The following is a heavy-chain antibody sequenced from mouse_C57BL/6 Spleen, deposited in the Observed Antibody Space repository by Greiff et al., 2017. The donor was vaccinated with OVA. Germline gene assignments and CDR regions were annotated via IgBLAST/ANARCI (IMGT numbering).Heavy chain of an antibody. D-gene: IGHD1-1*01. V-gene: IGHV1-81*01. CDR3: AREGFNYYGSSYDWYFDV. CDR2: IYPRSGNT. J-gene: IGHJ1*03. CDR1: GYTFTSYG. Sequence: VKLMESGAELARPGASVKLSCKASGYTFTSYGISWVKQRTGQGLEWIGEIYPRSGNTYYNEKFKGKATLTADKSSSTAYMELRSLTSEDSAVYFCAREGFNYYGSSYDWYFDVWGTGTTVTVSS.